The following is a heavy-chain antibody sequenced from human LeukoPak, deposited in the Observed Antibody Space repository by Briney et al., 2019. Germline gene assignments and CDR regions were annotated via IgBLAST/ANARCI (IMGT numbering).Heavy chain of an antibody. Sequence: GESLRISCKGSGYSFTSYWISWVRQIPGKGLEWMGRIDPSDSYTNYSPSFQGHVTISADKSISTAYLQWSSLKASDTAMYYCARHGVVVTATQTNWFDPWGQGTLVTVSS. CDR2: IDPSDSYT. CDR1: GYSFTSYW. V-gene: IGHV5-10-1*01. CDR3: ARHGVVVTATQTNWFDP. J-gene: IGHJ5*02. D-gene: IGHD2-21*02.